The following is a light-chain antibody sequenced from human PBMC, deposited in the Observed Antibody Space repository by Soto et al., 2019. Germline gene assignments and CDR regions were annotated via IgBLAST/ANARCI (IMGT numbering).Light chain of an antibody. J-gene: IGKJ2*01. V-gene: IGKV3D-15*01. CDR3: QQYIDWPET. CDR1: QSVGSN. Sequence: EIVMTQSPATLSVSPGERATLSCRASQSVGSNLAWYQQKPGQAPSLLISGASTRATGIPARFSGSGSGTEFTLTISSLQSEDFAVYYCQQYIDWPETFGQGNKVEIK. CDR2: GAS.